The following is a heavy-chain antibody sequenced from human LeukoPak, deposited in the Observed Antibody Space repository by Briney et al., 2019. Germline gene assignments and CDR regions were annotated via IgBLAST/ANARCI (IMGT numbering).Heavy chain of an antibody. Sequence: GGSLRLSCAASGFTFSSYAMGWVRQAPGKGLEWVSAISGSAGTTYYADSVKGRFTISRDNAKNSLYLRMNSLRAEDTAVYYCARVELVPYYYYMDVWGKGTTVSVSS. J-gene: IGHJ6*03. CDR3: ARVELVPYYYYMDV. CDR1: GFTFSSYA. V-gene: IGHV3-23*01. D-gene: IGHD1-7*01. CDR2: ISGSAGTT.